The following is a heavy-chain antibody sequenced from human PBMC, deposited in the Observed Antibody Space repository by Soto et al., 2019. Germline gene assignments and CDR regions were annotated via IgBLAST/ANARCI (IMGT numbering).Heavy chain of an antibody. J-gene: IGHJ6*02. CDR3: ARGEYVFWSGYSLYHYYGMDV. CDR1: GYTFTSYD. Sequence: ASVKGSCKASGYTFTSYDINWVRQAAGQGLEWMGWINPNSGGRNYAQKFQGRVTMTRATSISTAYLELSRLRSDATAVYYCARGEYVFWSGYSLYHYYGMDVRGQGTTVTASS. CDR2: INPNSGGR. V-gene: IGHV1-2*02. D-gene: IGHD3-3*01.